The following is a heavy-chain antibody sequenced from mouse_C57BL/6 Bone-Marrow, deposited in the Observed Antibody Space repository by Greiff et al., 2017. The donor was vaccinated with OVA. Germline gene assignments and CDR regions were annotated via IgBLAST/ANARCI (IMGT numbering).Heavy chain of an antibody. CDR1: GYSFTDYN. D-gene: IGHD2-1*01. CDR2: INPNYGTT. V-gene: IGHV1-39*01. Sequence: EVQLQQSGPELVKPGASVKISCKASGYSFTDYNMNWVKQSNGKSLEWIGVINPNYGTTSYNQKFKGKATLTVDQSSSTAYMQLNSLASEDSTVYYCARQIYYGTPYYFDYWGQGTTLTVSS. CDR3: ARQIYYGTPYYFDY. J-gene: IGHJ2*01.